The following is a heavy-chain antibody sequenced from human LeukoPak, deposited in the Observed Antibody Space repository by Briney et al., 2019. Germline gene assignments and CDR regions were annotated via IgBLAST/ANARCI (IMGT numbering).Heavy chain of an antibody. J-gene: IGHJ4*02. CDR1: GGSLSSRSYY. D-gene: IGHD4-11*01. V-gene: IGHV4-39*01. Sequence: SETLSLTCAGSGGSLSSRSYYWGWIRQPPGKGLECIGSFYYDGSTYSNPSLKSRVTISVDTSKNQFSLKLSSVTAADTAVYYCARRGVTGEYFDYWGPGTLVTVSS. CDR3: ARRGVTGEYFDY. CDR2: FYYDGST.